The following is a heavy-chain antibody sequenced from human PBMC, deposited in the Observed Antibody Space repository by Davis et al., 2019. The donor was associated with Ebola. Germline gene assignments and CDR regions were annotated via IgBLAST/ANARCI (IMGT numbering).Heavy chain of an antibody. Sequence: GESLKIPCAASGFTFNIFDMHWVRQAPGRGLEWVAFVRSHGSDDHYADSVKGRFTISRDNSKNTLYLQMNSLRPEDTAVYYCAKGSVTIFGVAPDYYGMDVWGKGTTVTVSS. D-gene: IGHD3-3*01. J-gene: IGHJ6*04. CDR2: VRSHGSDD. CDR3: AKGSVTIFGVAPDYYGMDV. V-gene: IGHV3-30*02. CDR1: GFTFNIFD.